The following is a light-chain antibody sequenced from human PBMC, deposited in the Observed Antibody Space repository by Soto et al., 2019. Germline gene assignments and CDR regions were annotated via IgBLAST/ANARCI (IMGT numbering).Light chain of an antibody. V-gene: IGKV1-8*01. CDR2: AAS. CDR1: QDISGY. Sequence: AIRMTQSPSSLSASTGDRVTITCRASQDISGYLAWYQQKPGKAPSFLIYAASTLHSGVPSRFSGSGSGTHFTLSISYLLSEDFATYYCQQYYSYPLNFGQGTKVEIK. CDR3: QQYYSYPLN. J-gene: IGKJ2*01.